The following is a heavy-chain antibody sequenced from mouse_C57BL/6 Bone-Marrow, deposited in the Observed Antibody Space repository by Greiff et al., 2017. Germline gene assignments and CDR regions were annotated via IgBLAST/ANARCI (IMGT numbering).Heavy chain of an antibody. V-gene: IGHV1-59*01. J-gene: IGHJ3*01. CDR2: IDPSDSYT. CDR1: GYTFTSYW. Sequence: VQLQQPGAELVRPGTSVKLSCKASGYTFTSYWMHWVKQRPGQGLEWIGVIDPSDSYTNYNQKFKGKATLTVDTSSSTAYMQLSSLTSEDSAVYYCARCVFDWVAYWGQGALGTVSA. CDR3: ARCVFDWVAY.